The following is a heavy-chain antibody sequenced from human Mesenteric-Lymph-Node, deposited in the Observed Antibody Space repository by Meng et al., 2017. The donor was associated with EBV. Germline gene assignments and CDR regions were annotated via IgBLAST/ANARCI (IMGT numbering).Heavy chain of an antibody. V-gene: IGHV4-30-4*01. J-gene: IGHJ4*02. Sequence: VPLQESGPGLVKPSQTLSLTCAVSGGSISSGGYYWSWIRQPPGKGLEWIGYIYYSGSTYYNPSLKSRVTISVDTSKNQFSLKLSSVTAADTAVYYCARGLEVATMSYWGQGTLVTVSS. D-gene: IGHD5-12*01. CDR1: GGSISSGGYY. CDR3: ARGLEVATMSY. CDR2: IYYSGST.